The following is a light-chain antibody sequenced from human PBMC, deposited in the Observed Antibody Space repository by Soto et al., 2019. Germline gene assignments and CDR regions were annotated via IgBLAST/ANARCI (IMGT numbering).Light chain of an antibody. V-gene: IGKV1-39*01. Sequence: DIQMTPSPSSLSASVGDRVTITCRASQSISSYLNWYQQKPGKAPNLLIYAASTLQSGVPSRFSGSGSGTDFTLTISSLQPEDFATYYCQQSYSALYTFGQGTKLEIK. CDR3: QQSYSALYT. CDR1: QSISSY. J-gene: IGKJ2*01. CDR2: AAS.